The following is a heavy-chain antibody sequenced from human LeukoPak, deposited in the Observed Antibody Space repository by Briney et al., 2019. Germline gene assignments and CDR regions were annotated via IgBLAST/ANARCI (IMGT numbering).Heavy chain of an antibody. CDR2: INHSGST. CDR3: ARAGRVVPAAMMDY. Sequence: SETLSLTCAVYGGSFSGYYWSWIRQPPGKGLEWIGEINHSGSTNYNPSLKSRVTISVDTSKNQFSLKLSSVTAADTAVYYCARAGRVVPAAMMDYWGQGTLVTVSS. J-gene: IGHJ4*02. D-gene: IGHD2-2*01. CDR1: GGSFSGYY. V-gene: IGHV4-34*01.